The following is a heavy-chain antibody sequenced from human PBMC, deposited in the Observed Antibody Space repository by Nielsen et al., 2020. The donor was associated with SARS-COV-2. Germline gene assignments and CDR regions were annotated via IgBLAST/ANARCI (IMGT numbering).Heavy chain of an antibody. CDR3: AKDRTAGDGYWEFDH. CDR2: ISGSGGST. J-gene: IGHJ5*02. CDR1: GFTFSSYA. V-gene: IGHV3-23*01. Sequence: GESLKISCAASGFTFSSYAMDWVRQAPGKGLEWVSGISGSGGSTYYADSVKGRFTISRDDSRDTVYLQMNNLRTEDTARYYCAKDRTAGDGYWEFDHWGQGAQVTVSP. D-gene: IGHD5-24*01.